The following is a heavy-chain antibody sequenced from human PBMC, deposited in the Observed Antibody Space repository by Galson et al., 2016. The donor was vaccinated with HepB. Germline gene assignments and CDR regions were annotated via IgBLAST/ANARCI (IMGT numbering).Heavy chain of an antibody. CDR3: ARDYYGSGRNFDY. CDR1: GYTFISFY. CDR2: ISGYNGNI. V-gene: IGHV1-18*04. J-gene: IGHJ4*02. Sequence: SVKVSCKASGYTFISFYMHWVRQAPGQGLEWMGWISGYNGNINYAQKLQGRVTMTTDTSTNTAYMELRSLRSDDTAVYYCARDYYGSGRNFDYWGPGTLVTVSS. D-gene: IGHD3-10*01.